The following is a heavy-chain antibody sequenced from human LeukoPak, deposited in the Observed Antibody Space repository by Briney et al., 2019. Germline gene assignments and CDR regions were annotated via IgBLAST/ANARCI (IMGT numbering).Heavy chain of an antibody. D-gene: IGHD3-22*01. J-gene: IGHJ4*02. CDR3: VRDMGYYDKV. Sequence: GGSLRLSCAASGFTFSSYLMHWVRQAPGKGLVWVSRINTDGTSTNYADSVKGRFTISRDNAKNTLYLQMNSLRAEDTAIYYCVRDMGYYDKVWGQGTLVTVSS. V-gene: IGHV3-74*01. CDR1: GFTFSSYL. CDR2: INTDGTST.